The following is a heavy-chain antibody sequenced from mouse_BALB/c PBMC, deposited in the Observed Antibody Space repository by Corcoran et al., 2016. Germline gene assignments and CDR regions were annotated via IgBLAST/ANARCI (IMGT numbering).Heavy chain of an antibody. CDR3: ARWDWYFDV. Sequence: EVQLQQSGAELVKPGASVKLSCPASGFNIKDTYMHWVKQRPEQGREWIGRIDPANGNTKYDPKFQGKATITADTSSNTAYLQLSSLTSEDTAVDYGARWDWYFDVWGAGTTVTVSS. V-gene: IGHV14-3*02. J-gene: IGHJ1*01. CDR1: GFNIKDTY. CDR2: IDPANGNT.